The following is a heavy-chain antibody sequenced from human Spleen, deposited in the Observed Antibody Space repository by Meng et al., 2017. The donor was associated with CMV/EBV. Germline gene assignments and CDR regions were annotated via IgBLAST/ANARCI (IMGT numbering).Heavy chain of an antibody. D-gene: IGHD3-3*01. Sequence: SGGSGSSGSYYWSWIRQPPGKGLEWIGYIYYSGSTNYNPSLKSRVTISVDTSKNQFSLKLSSVTAADTAVYYCATTTNYDFWPGALDYWGQGTLVTVSS. CDR3: ATTTNYDFWPGALDY. V-gene: IGHV4-61*01. J-gene: IGHJ4*02. CDR1: GGSGSSGSYY. CDR2: IYYSGST.